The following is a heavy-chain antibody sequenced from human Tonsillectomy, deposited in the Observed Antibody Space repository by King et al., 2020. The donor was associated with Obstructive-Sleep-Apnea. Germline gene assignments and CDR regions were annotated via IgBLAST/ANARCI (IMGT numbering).Heavy chain of an antibody. CDR2: ISGSGGST. D-gene: IGHD3-9*01. V-gene: IGHV3-23*04. Sequence: QLVESGGGLVQPGGSLRLSCAGSGFTFRTYAMSWVRQAPGKGLEWVSGISGSGGSTYYANSVKGRFTISRANSKNTLYLQMTSLRAEDTAVYYCATDSMDYDSLTGPVDYWGQGTLVTVSS. CDR3: ATDSMDYDSLTGPVDY. CDR1: GFTFRTYA. J-gene: IGHJ4*02.